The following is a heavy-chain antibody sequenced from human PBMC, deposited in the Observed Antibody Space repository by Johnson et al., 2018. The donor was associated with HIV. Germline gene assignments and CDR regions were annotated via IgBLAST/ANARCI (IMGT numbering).Heavy chain of an antibody. CDR1: GFTFSSYA. CDR3: ARVTKYYFDSSVDAFDI. D-gene: IGHD3-22*01. J-gene: IGHJ3*02. V-gene: IGHV3-30-3*01. CDR2: ISYDGSNK. Sequence: VQLVESGGGVVQPGRSLRLSCAAPGFTFSSYAMHWVRQAPGKGLEWVAVISYDGSNKYYADSVKGRFTISRDNSKNTLYLQMNSLRAEDTAVYYCARVTKYYFDSSVDAFDIWGQGTVVTVSS.